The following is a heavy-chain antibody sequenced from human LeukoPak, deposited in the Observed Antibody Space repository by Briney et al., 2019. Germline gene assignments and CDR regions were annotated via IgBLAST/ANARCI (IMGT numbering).Heavy chain of an antibody. V-gene: IGHV1-2*02. CDR3: ASGPRIAAAAYGDWYFDL. CDR1: GYTFTDYY. CDR2: INPNSGGT. Sequence: VASVKVSCKASGYTFTDYYMYWVRQAPGQGLEWMGWINPNSGGTKYAQKFQGRVTMTRDTSISTAYMELNRLRSDDTAVYYCASGPRIAAAAYGDWYFDLWRRGTLVTVSS. D-gene: IGHD6-13*01. J-gene: IGHJ2*01.